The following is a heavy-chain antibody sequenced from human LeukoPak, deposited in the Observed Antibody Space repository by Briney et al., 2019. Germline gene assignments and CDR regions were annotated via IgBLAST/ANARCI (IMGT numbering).Heavy chain of an antibody. V-gene: IGHV3-9*01. D-gene: IGHD6-19*01. Sequence: GGSLRLSCAASGFTFDDYAMHWVRQAPGKGLEWVSGISWNSGSIGYADSVKGRFTISRDNAKNSLYLQMNSLRAEDTALYYCAKGIRSGWYYFDYWGQGTLVTVSS. CDR3: AKGIRSGWYYFDY. J-gene: IGHJ4*02. CDR1: GFTFDDYA. CDR2: ISWNSGSI.